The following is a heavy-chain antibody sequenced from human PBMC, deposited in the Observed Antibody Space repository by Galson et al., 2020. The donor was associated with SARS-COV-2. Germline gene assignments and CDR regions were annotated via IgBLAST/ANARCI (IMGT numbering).Heavy chain of an antibody. J-gene: IGHJ3*02. Sequence: TLSLTFSVSVTSISIGSYTWYCIRQPPVKSMEWSRSIAPSCCTYYNPSLKSRVTISGDRSKNQFSLRLSSVTAADTAVYYCARLHYGEYAPEAFDIWGPGTRVTVAS. CDR2: IAPSCCT. CDR1: VTSISIGSYT. CDR3: ARLHYGEYAPEAFDI. V-gene: IGHV4-30-2*01. D-gene: IGHD4-17*01.